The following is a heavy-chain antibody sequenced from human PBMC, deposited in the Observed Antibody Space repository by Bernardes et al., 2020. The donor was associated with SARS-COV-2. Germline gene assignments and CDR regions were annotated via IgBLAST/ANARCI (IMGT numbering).Heavy chain of an antibody. CDR3: ATESYYYYGMDV. Sequence: ASVKVSCKVSGYTLTELSMHWVRQDPGKGLEWMGGFDTEDGETIYAQKFQGRVTMTEDTSTDTAYMELSSLRSEDTAVYYCATESYYYYGMDVWGQGTTVTVSS. CDR2: FDTEDGET. J-gene: IGHJ6*02. CDR1: GYTLTELS. V-gene: IGHV1-24*01.